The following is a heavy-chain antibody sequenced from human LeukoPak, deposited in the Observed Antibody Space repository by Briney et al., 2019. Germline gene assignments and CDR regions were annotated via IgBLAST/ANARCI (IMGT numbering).Heavy chain of an antibody. J-gene: IGHJ4*02. CDR2: INHSGGT. V-gene: IGHV4-34*01. Sequence: SETLSLTCAVYGGSFSGYYWSWIRQPPGKGLEWIGEINHSGGTNYNPSLKSRVTISVDTSKNQFSLKLSSVTAADTAVYYCARRRYGGNSRWGQGTLVTVSS. D-gene: IGHD4-23*01. CDR1: GGSFSGYY. CDR3: ARRRYGGNSR.